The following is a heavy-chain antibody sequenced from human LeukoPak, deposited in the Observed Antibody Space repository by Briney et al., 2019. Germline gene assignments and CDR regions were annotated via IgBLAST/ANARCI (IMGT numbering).Heavy chain of an antibody. CDR1: GFTFSLYR. J-gene: IGHJ4*02. D-gene: IGHD3-22*01. Sequence: GGSLRLSCAASGFTFSLYRMHWVRQAPGKGLEWVAVTWYDGSKKYHADSVRGRFTISRDNSKNTLYLQMNSLRAEDSAVYYCAKSYDSSGSPISFDYWGQGTLVTVSS. CDR2: TWYDGSKK. V-gene: IGHV3-33*06. CDR3: AKSYDSSGSPISFDY.